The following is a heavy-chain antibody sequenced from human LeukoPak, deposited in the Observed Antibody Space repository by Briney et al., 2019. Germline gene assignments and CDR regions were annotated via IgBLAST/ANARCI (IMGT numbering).Heavy chain of an antibody. CDR1: GYTFTGYY. CDR3: ARVVRGVIITSYFDY. CDR2: INPNSGGT. D-gene: IGHD3-10*01. V-gene: IGHV1-2*02. J-gene: IGHJ4*02. Sequence: GASVKVSCKASGYTFTGYYMHWVRQAPGQGLEWMGWINPNSGGTNYAQKFQGRVTMTRDTSISTAYMELSRLRSDDTAVYYCARVVRGVIITSYFDYWDQGTLVTVSS.